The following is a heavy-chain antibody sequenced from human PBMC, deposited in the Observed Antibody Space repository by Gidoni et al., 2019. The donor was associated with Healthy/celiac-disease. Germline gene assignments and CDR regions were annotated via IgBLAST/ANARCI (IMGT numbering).Heavy chain of an antibody. CDR3: ARGRAGWFDP. J-gene: IGHJ5*02. CDR1: GGSFSGYY. D-gene: IGHD6-25*01. Sequence: QVQLQQWGAGLLKPSETLSLTCPVYGGSFSGYYWSWIRQPPGKGLEWIGEINHSGSTNYNPSLKSRVTISVDTSKNQFSLKLSSVTAADTAVYYCARGRAGWFDPWGQGTLVTVSS. CDR2: INHSGST. V-gene: IGHV4-34*01.